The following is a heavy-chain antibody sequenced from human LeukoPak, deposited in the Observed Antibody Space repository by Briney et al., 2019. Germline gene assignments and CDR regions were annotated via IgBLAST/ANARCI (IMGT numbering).Heavy chain of an antibody. CDR3: ARVGLPTTVETCWFDP. CDR2: INTNTGNP. V-gene: IGHV7-4-1*02. J-gene: IGHJ5*02. CDR1: GYTFTSYA. D-gene: IGHD4-23*01. Sequence: ASVKVSCKASGYTFTSYAMNWVRPAPGQGLEWMGWINTNTGNPTYAQGFTGRFVFYLDTSVSTAYLQISSLKAEDTAVYYCARVGLPTTVETCWFDPWGQGTLVTVSS.